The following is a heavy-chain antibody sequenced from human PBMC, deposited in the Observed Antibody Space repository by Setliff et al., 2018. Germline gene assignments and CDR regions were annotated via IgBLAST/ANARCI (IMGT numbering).Heavy chain of an antibody. V-gene: IGHV1-46*01. CDR1: GYTLSKYY. CDR2: INPSGGLT. J-gene: IGHJ6*03. Sequence: ASVKVSCKASGYTLSKYYMHWVRQAPGQGLEWMGIINPSGGLTKYAQKFQGRVTMTSDTSTNTVYLEVSSLRSEDTAVYYCAREGVDTRSSTDYRYYMDLWGKGTTVTVSS. CDR3: AREGVDTRSSTDYRYYMDL. D-gene: IGHD5-18*01.